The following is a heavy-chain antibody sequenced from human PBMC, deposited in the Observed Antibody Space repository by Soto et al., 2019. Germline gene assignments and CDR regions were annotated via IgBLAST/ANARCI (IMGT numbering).Heavy chain of an antibody. CDR2: IFHSGTT. V-gene: IGHV4-30-2*01. Sequence: TSETLSLTCAVSGVSISSGGYSWSWIRQPPGKGLEWIGYIFHSGTTYYNPSLRSRVTISVDRSKNQFYLKLSSVTAADTAMYYCTRVIGRDVFDYWGQGTLVTVSS. CDR1: GVSISSGGYS. CDR3: TRVIGRDVFDY. J-gene: IGHJ4*02. D-gene: IGHD2-21*02.